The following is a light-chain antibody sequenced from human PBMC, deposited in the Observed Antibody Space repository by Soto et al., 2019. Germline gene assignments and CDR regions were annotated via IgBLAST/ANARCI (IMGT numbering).Light chain of an antibody. J-gene: IGLJ1*01. Sequence: QSVLTQSPSASGTPGQGVTISCSGSSSNIGSNTVDWYQQLPGTAPKLLIYSNIKRPSGVPDRFSGSKSVTSASLAIRGLQSEDEADYLCATWDGSLSAYVFGTGTKVTVL. V-gene: IGLV1-44*01. CDR3: ATWDGSLSAYV. CDR2: SNI. CDR1: SSNIGSNT.